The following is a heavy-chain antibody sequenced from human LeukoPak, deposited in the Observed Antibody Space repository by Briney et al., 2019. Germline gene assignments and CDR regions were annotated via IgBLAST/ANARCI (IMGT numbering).Heavy chain of an antibody. V-gene: IGHV3-66*01. CDR2: IYSGGTT. D-gene: IGHD6-6*01. Sequence: GGSLRLSCAASGFSVNSNHMNWVRQAPGKGLEWVSIIYSGGTTHYADSVEGRFTVSKDSSMNTVYLQLNGLRVEDTALYYCARDGISFYFDYWGQGTPVTVSS. CDR3: ARDGISFYFDY. J-gene: IGHJ4*02. CDR1: GFSVNSNH.